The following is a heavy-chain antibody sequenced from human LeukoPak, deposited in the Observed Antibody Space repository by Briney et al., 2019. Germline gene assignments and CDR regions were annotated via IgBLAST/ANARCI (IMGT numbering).Heavy chain of an antibody. V-gene: IGHV1-2*02. CDR1: GYTFTGYY. D-gene: IGHD2-2*01. Sequence: ASVKVSCKASGYTFTGYYMHWVRQAPGQGLEWMAWINPNSGGTYYAQNFHDRITMTRDTSISTAYMELSRLRSDDTAIYYCARANALYCSSTSCLFDYWSQGTLVTVSS. CDR3: ARANALYCSSTSCLFDY. J-gene: IGHJ4*02. CDR2: INPNSGGT.